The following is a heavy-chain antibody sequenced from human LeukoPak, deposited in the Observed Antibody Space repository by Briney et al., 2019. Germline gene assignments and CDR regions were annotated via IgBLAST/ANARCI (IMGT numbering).Heavy chain of an antibody. CDR1: GGTFSSYA. D-gene: IGHD3-22*01. CDR2: IIPIFGTA. Sequence: ASVKVSCKASGGTFSSYAISWVRQAPGQGLEWMGGIIPIFGTANYAQKFQGRVTITTDESTSAAYMELSSLRSEDTAVYYCAKEGYYDSSGYYSLFDYWGQGTLVTVSS. V-gene: IGHV1-69*05. CDR3: AKEGYYDSSGYYSLFDY. J-gene: IGHJ4*02.